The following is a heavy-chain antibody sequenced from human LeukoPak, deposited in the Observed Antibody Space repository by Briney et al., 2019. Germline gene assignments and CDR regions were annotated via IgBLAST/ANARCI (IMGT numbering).Heavy chain of an antibody. D-gene: IGHD5-18*01. CDR3: ARPRISSGYIYAYLY. Sequence: ATVRVSCKASGYTFTAYYMHWVRQAPGQGLEWMGWINPNTGDTNYAQTFQGRVTMTRDTSINTVYMELSRPRSDDTAVYYCARPRISSGYIYAYLYWGQGTLVTVSS. CDR1: GYTFTAYY. V-gene: IGHV1-2*02. CDR2: INPNTGDT. J-gene: IGHJ4*02.